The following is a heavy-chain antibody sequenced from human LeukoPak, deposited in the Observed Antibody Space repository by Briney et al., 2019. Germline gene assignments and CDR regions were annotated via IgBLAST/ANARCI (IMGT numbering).Heavy chain of an antibody. CDR1: GYTFINND. V-gene: IGHV1-8*01. J-gene: IGHJ5*02. CDR2: IDPKNGNR. Sequence: ASVKVSCKASGYTFINNDINWVRQAPGQGLEWMAWIDPKNGNRGYAQNFQGRVTMTTDTSISTTYMELSSLRSEDTAVYYCARSHTRNGFCGGGGCYPAVWWFDPWGQGTLVTVS. CDR3: ARSHTRNGFCGGGGCYPAVWWFDP. D-gene: IGHD2-15*01.